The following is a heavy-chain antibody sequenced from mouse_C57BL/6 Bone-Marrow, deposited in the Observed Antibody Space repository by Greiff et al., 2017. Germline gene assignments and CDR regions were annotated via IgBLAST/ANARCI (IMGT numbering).Heavy chain of an antibody. Sequence: VKLQQSGPGLVQPSQSLSITCTASGFSFTSYGVHWVRQSPGKGLEWLGVIWSGGSTDYNAAFITRLSISKDNSKSQVFFKRNSLQADDTAIYYCASSYGYDGFAYWGQGTLVTVSA. CDR2: IWSGGST. D-gene: IGHD2-2*01. CDR3: ASSYGYDGFAY. J-gene: IGHJ3*01. V-gene: IGHV2-2*01. CDR1: GFSFTSYG.